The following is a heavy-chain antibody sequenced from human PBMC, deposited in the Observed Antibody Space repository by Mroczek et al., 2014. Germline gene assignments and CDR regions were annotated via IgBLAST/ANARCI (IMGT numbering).Heavy chain of an antibody. V-gene: IGHV3-30*18. CDR1: GFTFSSYG. Sequence: ESGGGVVQPGRSLRLSCAASGFTFSSYGMHWVRQAPGKGLEWVAVISYDGSNKYYADSVKGRFTISRDNSKNTLYLQMNSLRAEDTAVYYCAKEANYYYDSSGYYYTYFQHWGQGTLVTVSS. CDR3: AKEANYYYDSSGYYYTYFQH. J-gene: IGHJ1*01. D-gene: IGHD3-22*01. CDR2: ISYDGSNK.